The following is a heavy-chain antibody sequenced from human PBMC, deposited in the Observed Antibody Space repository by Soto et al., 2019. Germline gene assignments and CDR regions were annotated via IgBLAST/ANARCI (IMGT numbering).Heavy chain of an antibody. CDR1: GYTFATST. Sequence: GPGAKKPGASVKVSCKASGYTFATSTISWLRQAPGQGPEGMGWIKAYSGNTNYAQKLQGRLTMTTDTSTSTAYMELRSLTTADTAIYYCAIADYGDDDYWGQGTLVTVSS. CDR2: IKAYSGNT. CDR3: AIADYGDDDY. J-gene: IGHJ4*02. V-gene: IGHV1-18*01. D-gene: IGHD4-17*01.